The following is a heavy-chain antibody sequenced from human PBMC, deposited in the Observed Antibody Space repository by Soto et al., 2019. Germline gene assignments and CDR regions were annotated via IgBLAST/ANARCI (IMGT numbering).Heavy chain of an antibody. J-gene: IGHJ3*02. CDR2: INAGNGNT. Sequence: VASVKVSCKASGYTFTSYAMHWVRQAPGQRLEWMGWINAGNGNTKYSQKFQGRVTITRDTSASTAYMELSSLRSEDTAVYYGARASRGLVGAFDIWGQGTMVTVSS. CDR1: GYTFTSYA. CDR3: ARASRGLVGAFDI. V-gene: IGHV1-3*01. D-gene: IGHD6-6*01.